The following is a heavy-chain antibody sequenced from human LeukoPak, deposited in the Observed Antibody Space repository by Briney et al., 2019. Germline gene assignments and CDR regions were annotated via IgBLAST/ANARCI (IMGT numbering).Heavy chain of an antibody. CDR3: ATDGGPAYSSSWYLY. V-gene: IGHV3-48*03. CDR2: I. D-gene: IGHD6-13*01. J-gene: IGHJ4*02. CDR1: GFTFSSYE. Sequence: GGSLRLSCAASGFTFSSYEMNWVRQAPGKGLEWVSYIMKGRFTISRDNAKNSLYLQMNSLRAEDTAVYYCATDGGPAYSSSWYLYWGQGSLVTVSS.